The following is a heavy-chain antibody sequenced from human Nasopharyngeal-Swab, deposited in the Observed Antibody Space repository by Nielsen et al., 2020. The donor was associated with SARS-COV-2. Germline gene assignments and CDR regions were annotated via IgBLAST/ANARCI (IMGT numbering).Heavy chain of an antibody. CDR2: LSASGGAT. J-gene: IGHJ4*02. CDR3: VKDVQSGVTTSFDY. Sequence: LSLTCAASGFSFRHYAMTWVRQAPGKGLEWVSGLSASGGATYYAASVRSRFTISRDNSKDSLYLHMNSLGVEDTALYYCVKDVQSGVTTSFDYWGQGTLVTVSS. CDR1: GFSFRHYA. D-gene: IGHD4-17*01. V-gene: IGHV3-23*01.